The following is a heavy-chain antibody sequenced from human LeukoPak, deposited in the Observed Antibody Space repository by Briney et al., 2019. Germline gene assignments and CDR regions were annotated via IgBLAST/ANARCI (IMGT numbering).Heavy chain of an antibody. V-gene: IGHV1-8*01. D-gene: IGHD5-18*01. CDR2: MNPNSGNT. Sequence: ASVKVSCKASGYTFTSYDINWVRQATGQGLEWMGWMNPNSGNTGYAEKFQGRVTMTRNTSISTAYMELSSLRSEDTAVYYCARFGYSYGYIIDYWGQGTLVTVSS. J-gene: IGHJ4*02. CDR1: GYTFTSYD. CDR3: ARFGYSYGYIIDY.